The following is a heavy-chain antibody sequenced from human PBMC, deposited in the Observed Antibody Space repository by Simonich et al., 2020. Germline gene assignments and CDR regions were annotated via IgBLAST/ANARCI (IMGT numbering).Heavy chain of an antibody. Sequence: QVQLVQSGAEVKKPGASVKVSCKASGYTFTSYDINCVRQATGQGLMGMGWRNPNSGNTGYAQKFQGRVTITRNTSISTAYMELSSLRSEDTAVYYCARTYSGSYYYFDYWGQGTLVTVSS. J-gene: IGHJ4*02. V-gene: IGHV1-8*03. CDR3: ARTYSGSYYYFDY. CDR2: RNPNSGNT. CDR1: GYTFTSYD. D-gene: IGHD1-26*01.